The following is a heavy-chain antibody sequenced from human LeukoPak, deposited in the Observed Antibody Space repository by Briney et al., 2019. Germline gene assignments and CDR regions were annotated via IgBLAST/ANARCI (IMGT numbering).Heavy chain of an antibody. Sequence: GGSLRLSCAASGFTVSSNYMSWVRQAPGKGLEWVSVIYSGGSTYYADSVKGRFTISRDNSKNTLYLQMNSPRAEDTAVYYCARGRGGLGGYYGMVVWGRGTTVTAAS. CDR1: GFTVSSNY. CDR2: IYSGGST. V-gene: IGHV3-53*01. D-gene: IGHD2-15*01. J-gene: IGHJ6*02. CDR3: ARGRGGLGGYYGMVV.